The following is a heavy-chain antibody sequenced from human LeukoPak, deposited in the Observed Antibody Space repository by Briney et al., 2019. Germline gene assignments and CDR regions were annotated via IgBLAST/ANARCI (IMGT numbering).Heavy chain of an antibody. D-gene: IGHD3-3*01. Sequence: SVKVSCKASGGTFSSYAISWVRQAPGQGLEWMGRIIPILGIANYAQKFQGRVTITADKSMSTAYMELSSLRSEDTAVYYCARDDPQHYDFWSGYYIGPDYYGMDVWGQGTTVTVSS. V-gene: IGHV1-69*04. CDR3: ARDDPQHYDFWSGYYIGPDYYGMDV. CDR2: IIPILGIA. CDR1: GGTFSSYA. J-gene: IGHJ6*02.